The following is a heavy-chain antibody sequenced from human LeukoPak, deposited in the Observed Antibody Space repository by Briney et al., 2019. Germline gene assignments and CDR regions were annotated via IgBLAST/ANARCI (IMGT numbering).Heavy chain of an antibody. J-gene: IGHJ6*03. CDR2: IYYSGST. Sequence: SETLSLTCAVYGGSFSGYCWSWIRQPPGKGLEWIGYIYYSGSTNYNPSLKSRVTISVDTSKNQFSLKLSSVTAADTAVYYCARGSGYDWSYYYYMDVWGKGTTVTVSS. D-gene: IGHD5-12*01. V-gene: IGHV4-59*01. CDR1: GGSFSGYC. CDR3: ARGSGYDWSYYYYMDV.